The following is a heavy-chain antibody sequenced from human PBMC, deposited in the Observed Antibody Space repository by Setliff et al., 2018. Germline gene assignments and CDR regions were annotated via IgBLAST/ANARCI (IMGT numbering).Heavy chain of an antibody. CDR2: ISDSGGTT. J-gene: IGHJ6*03. Sequence: GGSLRLSCEASGFSINNYAMSWVRQAAGKGLEWVSGISDSGGTTYYADSVKGRFTMSRDFSKNTLYLEMSNLRAEDTAGYYCAKGVVASYYYMDVWGKGTTVTVSS. CDR1: GFSINNYA. V-gene: IGHV3-23*01. CDR3: AKGVVASYYYMDV. D-gene: IGHD2-15*01.